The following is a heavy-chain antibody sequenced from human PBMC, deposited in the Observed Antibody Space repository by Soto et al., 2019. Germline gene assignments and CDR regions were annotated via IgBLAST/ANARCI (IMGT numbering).Heavy chain of an antibody. D-gene: IGHD3-3*01. V-gene: IGHV3-15*01. CDR2: IKSKSDGGTT. Sequence: DLVESGGGLVKPGGSLRLSCAASGFTFSNAWMSWVRQAPGKGLEWVGRIKSKSDGGTTDYAAPVKGRVAISRDDSSNTLYLQMNSLKTEDTAVYYCTTVHAVFGVVIVPFDYWGQGTLVTVSS. CDR3: TTVHAVFGVVIVPFDY. J-gene: IGHJ4*02. CDR1: GFTFSNAW.